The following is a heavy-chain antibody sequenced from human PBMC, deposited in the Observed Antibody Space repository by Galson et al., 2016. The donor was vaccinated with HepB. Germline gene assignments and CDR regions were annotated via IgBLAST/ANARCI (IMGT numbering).Heavy chain of an antibody. Sequence: SLRLSCAASGFTFSTYSMNWVRQAPGKGLEWVSSINSGSSSIYYTDSAKGRFTISRDNAKNSLSLQMNSLRAEDTAVYYCARGRPASGSTSSCMDVWGQGTTVTVSS. V-gene: IGHV3-21*01. CDR3: ARGRPASGSTSSCMDV. CDR1: GFTFSTYS. D-gene: IGHD6-6*01. J-gene: IGHJ6*02. CDR2: INSGSSSI.